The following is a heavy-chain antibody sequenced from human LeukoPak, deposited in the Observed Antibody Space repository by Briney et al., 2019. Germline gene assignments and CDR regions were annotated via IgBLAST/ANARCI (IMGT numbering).Heavy chain of an antibody. Sequence: GGSLRLSCAASGFTFSSYSMNWVRQAPGKGLEWVSSISSSSSYIYYADSVKGRFTISRDNAKNSLYLQMNSLRAEDTAVYYCARESPLRSDAFDIWGQGTMVTVSS. D-gene: IGHD4-17*01. J-gene: IGHJ3*02. CDR1: GFTFSSYS. CDR3: ARESPLRSDAFDI. CDR2: ISSSSSYI. V-gene: IGHV3-21*01.